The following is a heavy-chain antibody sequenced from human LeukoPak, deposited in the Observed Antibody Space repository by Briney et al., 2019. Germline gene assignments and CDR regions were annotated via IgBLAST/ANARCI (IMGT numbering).Heavy chain of an antibody. CDR3: ARHGDIVVVPAAPSRSAWFDP. D-gene: IGHD2-2*01. J-gene: IGHJ5*02. V-gene: IGHV4-59*08. Sequence: SETLSLTRTVSGGSISSYYWSWIRQPPGKGLEWIGYVYYSGSTNYNPSLKSRVTISVDTSKNQFSLKLSSVTAADTAVYYCARHGDIVVVPAAPSRSAWFDPWGQGTLVTVSS. CDR1: GGSISSYY. CDR2: VYYSGST.